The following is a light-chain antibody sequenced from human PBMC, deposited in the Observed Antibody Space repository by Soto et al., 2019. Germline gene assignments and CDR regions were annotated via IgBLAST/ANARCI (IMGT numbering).Light chain of an antibody. CDR3: CSYAGSSTLV. CDR1: SSDVGTYDR. CDR2: EGS. V-gene: IGLV2-23*01. J-gene: IGLJ2*01. Sequence: QSALTQPASVSGSPGQSITISCTGTSSDVGTYDRVSWYQQNPGKAPKLMIYEGSRRPSGVSNRFSGSKSGNTASLTISGIQAEDEADYYCCSYAGSSTLVFGGGTKLTVL.